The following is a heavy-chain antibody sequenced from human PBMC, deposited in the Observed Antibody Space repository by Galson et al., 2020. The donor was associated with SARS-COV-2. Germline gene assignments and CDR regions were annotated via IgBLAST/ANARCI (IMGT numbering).Heavy chain of an antibody. CDR3: ARVAVAQFDY. CDR1: GFTFSSYA. J-gene: IGHJ4*02. CDR2: ISYDGSNK. D-gene: IGHD2-15*01. Sequence: GESLKISCAASGFTFSSYAMHWVRQAPGKGLEWVAVISYDGSNKYYADSVKGRFTISRDNSKNTLYLQMNSLRAEDTAVYYCARVAVAQFDYWGQGTLVTVSS. V-gene: IGHV3-30*04.